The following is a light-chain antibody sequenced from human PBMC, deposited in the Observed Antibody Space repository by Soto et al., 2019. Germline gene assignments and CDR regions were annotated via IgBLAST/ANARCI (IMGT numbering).Light chain of an antibody. V-gene: IGLV2-14*01. Sequence: QSVLTQPASVSGSPGQSITISCTGTSSDIGDYNYVSWYQQHPGKAPKLMIFEVSKRPSGVSDRFSGSKYGNTASLTISGLQPEDDADYYCSSYSTSGTLYVFATGTKV. CDR3: SSYSTSGTLYV. CDR2: EVS. CDR1: SSDIGDYNY. J-gene: IGLJ1*01.